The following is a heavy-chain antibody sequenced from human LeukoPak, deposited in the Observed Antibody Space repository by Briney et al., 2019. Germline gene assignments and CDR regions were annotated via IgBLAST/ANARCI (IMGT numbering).Heavy chain of an antibody. D-gene: IGHD1-26*01. J-gene: IGHJ3*02. CDR1: GFTFSSYG. CDR3: AKDLTILPTGAFDI. CDR2: ISYDGSNK. V-gene: IGHV3-30*18. Sequence: PGRPLRLSCAASGFTFSSYGMHWVRQAPGKGLEWVAVISYDGSNKFYADSVKGRFTISRDNSKNTLYLQMNSLRAEDTAVYYCAKDLTILPTGAFDIWGQGTMVTVSS.